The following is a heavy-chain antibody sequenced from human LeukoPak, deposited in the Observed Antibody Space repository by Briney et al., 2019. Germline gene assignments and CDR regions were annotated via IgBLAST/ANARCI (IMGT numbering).Heavy chain of an antibody. J-gene: IGHJ4*02. Sequence: GSLRLSCAASGFTFSSYAMSWVRQAPGKGLEWVSAISGSGGSTYYADSVKGRFTISRDNAKNSLYLQMNSLRAEDTAVYYCARDRGGADDFWSGYYTGYFDYWGQGALVTVSS. CDR2: ISGSGGST. CDR3: ARDRGGADDFWSGYYTGYFDY. D-gene: IGHD3-3*01. V-gene: IGHV3-23*01. CDR1: GFTFSSYA.